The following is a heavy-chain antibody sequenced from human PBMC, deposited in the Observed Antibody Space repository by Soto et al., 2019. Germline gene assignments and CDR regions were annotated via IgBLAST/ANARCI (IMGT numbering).Heavy chain of an antibody. J-gene: IGHJ3*02. CDR1: GGTFSSYA. Sequence: GASVKVSCKASGGTFSSYAISWVRQAPGQGLEWMGGIIPIFGTANYAQKFQGRVTITADKSTSTAYMELSSLRSEDTAVYYCARRPFYRSSGDREGAFDIWGQGTMVTVSS. D-gene: IGHD2-21*01. CDR3: ARRPFYRSSGDREGAFDI. V-gene: IGHV1-69*06. CDR2: IIPIFGTA.